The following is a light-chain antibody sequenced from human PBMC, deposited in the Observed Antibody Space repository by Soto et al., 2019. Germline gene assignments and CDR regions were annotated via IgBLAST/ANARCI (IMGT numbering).Light chain of an antibody. CDR3: QSYDSSLSVWV. V-gene: IGLV1-40*01. J-gene: IGLJ3*02. CDR2: GNS. CDR1: SSNIGAGYD. Sequence: QSVLTQPPSVSGAPGQRVTISCTGSSSNIGAGYDVHWYQQRPGTSPKLLIYGNSNRPSGVPDRFSGSKSGTSASLAITGLQAEYEADYYCQSYDSSLSVWVFGGGTKLTVL.